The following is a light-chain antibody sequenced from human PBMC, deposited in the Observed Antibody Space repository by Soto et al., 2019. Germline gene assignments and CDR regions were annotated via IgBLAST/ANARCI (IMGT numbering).Light chain of an antibody. Sequence: QSALTQPASVSGSPGQSITISCNGTSSDIGDYNYVSWYQHHPGKAPKLMIYDVSNRPSGISNRFFGSKSGNTASLTISGLQAEDEANYYCSSYAGSNNLVFGGGTKLTVL. CDR3: SSYAGSNNLV. CDR2: DVS. CDR1: SSDIGDYNY. J-gene: IGLJ2*01. V-gene: IGLV2-14*01.